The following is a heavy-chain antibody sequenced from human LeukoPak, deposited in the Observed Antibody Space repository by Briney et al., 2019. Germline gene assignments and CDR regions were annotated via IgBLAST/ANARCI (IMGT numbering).Heavy chain of an antibody. CDR3: ARDWGSSGYPDY. J-gene: IGHJ4*02. Sequence: SETLSLTCTVSGGSISSSSYYWGWIRQPPGKGLEWIGSIYCSGSTYYNPSLKSRVTISVDTSKNQFSLKLSSVTAADTAVYYCARDWGSSGYPDYWGQGTLVTVSS. D-gene: IGHD3-22*01. CDR2: IYCSGST. V-gene: IGHV4-39*02. CDR1: GGSISSSSYY.